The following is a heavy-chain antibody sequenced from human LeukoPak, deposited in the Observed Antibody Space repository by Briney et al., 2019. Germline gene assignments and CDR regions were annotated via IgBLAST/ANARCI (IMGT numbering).Heavy chain of an antibody. CDR3: ARDLFPGNYYYGMDV. CDR1: GFTFSSYA. V-gene: IGHV3-64*01. D-gene: IGHD3-10*02. CDR2: ISSNGGST. Sequence: GGSLRRSCAASGFTFSSYAMHWVRQAPGKGLEYVSAISSNGGSTYYANSVKGRFAISRDNSKNTLYLQMGSLRAEDMAVYYCARDLFPGNYYYGMDVWGQGTTVTVSS. J-gene: IGHJ6*02.